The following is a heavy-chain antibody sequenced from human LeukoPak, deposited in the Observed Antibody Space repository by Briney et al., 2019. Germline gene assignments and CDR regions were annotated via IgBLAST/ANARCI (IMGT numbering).Heavy chain of an antibody. V-gene: IGHV4-4*08. D-gene: IGHD2-2*01. CDR1: GGSISSYY. CDR3: ARGYCTTTSCSENRYYFDS. CDR2: IYSSGST. J-gene: IGHJ4*02. Sequence: SETLSLTCTVSGGSISSYYWSWIRQPPGKGLEWIGRIYSSGSTNSNPSLKSRVTISVDTSKNQFSLKLRSVTAADTAVYFCARGYCTTTSCSENRYYFDSWGQGALVTVSS.